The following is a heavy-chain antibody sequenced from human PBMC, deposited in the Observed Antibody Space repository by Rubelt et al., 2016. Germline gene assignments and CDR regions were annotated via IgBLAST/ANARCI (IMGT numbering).Heavy chain of an antibody. Sequence: EVQLVESGGGLVQPGGSLRLSCAASGFTFSSYWMSWVRQAPGKGLGWVAKIKENGRGKYYVDSVKGRLTIARDNAKNSLYLQMNSLRAEDTAVYYCARDSSSWYRSYNWFDPWGQGTLVTVS. D-gene: IGHD6-13*01. CDR1: GFTFSSYW. CDR2: IKENGRGK. V-gene: IGHV3-7*03. CDR3: ARDSSSWYRSYNWFDP. J-gene: IGHJ5*02.